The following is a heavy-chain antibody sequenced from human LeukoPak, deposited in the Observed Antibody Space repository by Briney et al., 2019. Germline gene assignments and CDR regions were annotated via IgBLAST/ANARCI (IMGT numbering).Heavy chain of an antibody. V-gene: IGHV3-66*01. Sequence: GGSLRLSCAASGFTVSSNFMSWVRQAPGKGLEWVSLIYSGGSTYYADSVKGRFTISRDISKNTLFRQLNSLRAEDTAVYYCARGGVVVAAIDAFDIWGQGTLVTVSS. D-gene: IGHD2-15*01. J-gene: IGHJ3*02. CDR1: GFTVSSNF. CDR2: IYSGGST. CDR3: ARGGVVVAAIDAFDI.